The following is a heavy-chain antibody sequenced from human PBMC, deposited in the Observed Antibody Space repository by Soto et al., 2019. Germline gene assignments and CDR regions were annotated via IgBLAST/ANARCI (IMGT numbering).Heavy chain of an antibody. CDR3: ARGGQDFWSGPFDY. CDR2: IDNSGNT. D-gene: IGHD3-3*01. J-gene: IGHJ4*02. Sequence: SETLSLTCTVSDGSISTYFCNWIRQPAGKGLEWIGRIDNSGNTNYNPSLKSRVTMSADTSRNQFSLKLKSVTAADTAVYYCARGGQDFWSGPFDYWGQGALVTVSS. CDR1: DGSISTYF. V-gene: IGHV4-4*07.